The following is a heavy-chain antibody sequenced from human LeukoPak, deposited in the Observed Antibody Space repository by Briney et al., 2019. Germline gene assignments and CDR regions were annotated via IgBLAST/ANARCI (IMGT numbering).Heavy chain of an antibody. V-gene: IGHV1-2*06. CDR2: INPNSGGT. J-gene: IGHJ4*02. D-gene: IGHD4-17*01. CDR1: GYTFTGYY. CDR3: AREGGDIYYGDYEFDY. Sequence: GASVKVSCKASGYTFTGYYMHWVRPAPGQGREWMGRINPNSGGTNYAQKFQGRVTMTRDTSISTAYMELSRLRSDDTAVYYCAREGGDIYYGDYEFDYWGQGTLLTVSS.